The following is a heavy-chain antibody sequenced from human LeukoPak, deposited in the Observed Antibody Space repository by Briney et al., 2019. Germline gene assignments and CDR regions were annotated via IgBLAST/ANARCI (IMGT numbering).Heavy chain of an antibody. J-gene: IGHJ6*03. CDR1: GYTFTSFG. D-gene: IGHD6-6*01. CDR3: ASSREQLPGYYYYMDV. V-gene: IGHV1-18*01. Sequence: GASVKVSCXVSGYTFTSFGISWVRQAPGQGPEWMGWISAYNGNTNYAQKFQGRVTMTTDTSTSTAYMELGSLRSDDTAVYYCASSREQLPGYYYYMDVWGKGTTVTVSS. CDR2: ISAYNGNT.